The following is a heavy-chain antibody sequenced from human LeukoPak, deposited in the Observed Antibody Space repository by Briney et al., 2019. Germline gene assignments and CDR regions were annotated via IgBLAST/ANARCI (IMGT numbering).Heavy chain of an antibody. CDR1: GGSISSISYY. CDR3: ARGFDDDFWSPYYMDV. V-gene: IGHV4-39*01. J-gene: IGHJ6*03. Sequence: SETLSLTCTVSGGSISSISYYWGWIRQPPGKGLEWIGSIYYSGSTYYNPSLKSRVTISVDTSKNQFSLKLSSVTAADTAVYYCARGFDDDFWSPYYMDVWGKGTTVTVSS. CDR2: IYYSGST. D-gene: IGHD3-3*01.